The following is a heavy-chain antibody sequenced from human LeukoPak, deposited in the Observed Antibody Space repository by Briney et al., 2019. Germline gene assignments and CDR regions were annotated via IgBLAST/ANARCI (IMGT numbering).Heavy chain of an antibody. V-gene: IGHV4-59*12. J-gene: IGHJ6*03. CDR2: SSYTGNT. D-gene: IGHD1-14*01. CDR3: ARDRKYYYHMDV. CDR1: GAYFTNYY. Sequence: SETLSLTCTVSGAYFTNYYWSFLRQPPGKGLEWIGFSSYTGNTNYNPSLKSRVTISVDTSKNQFSLKLSSLTAADTAVYYCARDRKYYYHMDVWGKGTTVTVSS.